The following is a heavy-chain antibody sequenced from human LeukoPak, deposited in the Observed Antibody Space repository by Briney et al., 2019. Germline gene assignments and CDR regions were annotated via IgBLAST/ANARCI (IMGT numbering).Heavy chain of an antibody. J-gene: IGHJ6*02. Sequence: PGGSLRLSCAASGFTFSSYAISWVRQAPGKGLEWVSAISGSGGSTYYADSVKGRFTISRDNSKNTLYLQMNSLRAEDTAVYYCAKDLENTYYDFWSGYYTDSKGYYYYGMDVWGQGTTVTVSS. D-gene: IGHD3-3*01. V-gene: IGHV3-23*01. CDR1: GFTFSSYA. CDR2: ISGSGGST. CDR3: AKDLENTYYDFWSGYYTDSKGYYYYGMDV.